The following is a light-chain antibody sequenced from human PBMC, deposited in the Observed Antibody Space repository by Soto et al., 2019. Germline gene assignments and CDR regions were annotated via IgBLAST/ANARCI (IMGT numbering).Light chain of an antibody. V-gene: IGLV2-23*03. Sequence: QSALTQPASVSGSPGQSITISCTGTSSDVGGYNYVSWYQQHPGKAPKLMIYEGSKRPSGVSNRFSGSKSGNTASLTISGLQAEDEADYYCCSYAGSSTFVYVFGTGTKLTVL. CDR3: CSYAGSSTFVYV. J-gene: IGLJ1*01. CDR1: SSDVGGYNY. CDR2: EGS.